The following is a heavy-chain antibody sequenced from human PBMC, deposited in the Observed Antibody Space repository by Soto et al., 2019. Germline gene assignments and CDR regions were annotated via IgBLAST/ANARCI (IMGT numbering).Heavy chain of an antibody. D-gene: IGHD6-25*01. J-gene: IGHJ4*02. V-gene: IGHV4-59*01. CDR1: GVSISSYF. Sequence: QVQLQESGPGLVKPSETLSLTCSVSGVSISSYFWSWIRQAPGGGLEWIGYTYHRGSTNYSPSLNSRVVISLDTSENQFSLKVTSVTAADTAVYYCARIGGYHGPLDYWGQGTPVTVSS. CDR3: ARIGGYHGPLDY. CDR2: TYHRGST.